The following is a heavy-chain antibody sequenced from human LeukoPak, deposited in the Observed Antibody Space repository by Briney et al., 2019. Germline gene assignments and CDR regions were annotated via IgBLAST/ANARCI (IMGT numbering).Heavy chain of an antibody. Sequence: PGGSLRLSCAASGITFTDHGLSWVRQAPGKGLEWVSSISVSGGVTLYADSVKGRFVISRDNSRSRVYLEVNRLRAEDTAVYYCAKGFDFWRGLYYFDHWGQGTLVTVSS. J-gene: IGHJ4*02. D-gene: IGHD3-3*01. CDR3: AKGFDFWRGLYYFDH. V-gene: IGHV3-23*01. CDR2: ISVSGGVT. CDR1: GITFTDHG.